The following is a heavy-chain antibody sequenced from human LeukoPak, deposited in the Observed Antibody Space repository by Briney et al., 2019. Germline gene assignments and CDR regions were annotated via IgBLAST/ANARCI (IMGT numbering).Heavy chain of an antibody. Sequence: GGSLRLSCAASGFTFSSYGMHWVRQAPGKGLEWVAVIWYDGSNKYYADSVKGRFTISRDNSKSTLYLQMNSLRAEDTAVYYCAKQGGEDYYDSLDYWGQGTLVTVSS. CDR3: AKQGGEDYYDSLDY. J-gene: IGHJ4*02. CDR1: GFTFSSYG. CDR2: IWYDGSNK. D-gene: IGHD3-22*01. V-gene: IGHV3-33*06.